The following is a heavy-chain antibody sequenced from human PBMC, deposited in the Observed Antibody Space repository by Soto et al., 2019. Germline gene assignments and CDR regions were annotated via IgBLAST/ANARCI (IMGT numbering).Heavy chain of an antibody. D-gene: IGHD3-3*01. V-gene: IGHV3-23*01. CDR3: AKASAIFYYYYYMDV. CDR1: GFTFSSYA. J-gene: IGHJ6*03. Sequence: EVQLLESGGGLVQPGGSLRLSCAASGFTFSSYAMSWVRQAPGKGLEWVSAISGSGGSTYYADSVKGRFTISRDNSKNTLYLQINSLRAEDTAVYYCAKASAIFYYYYYMDVWGKGTTVTVSS. CDR2: ISGSGGST.